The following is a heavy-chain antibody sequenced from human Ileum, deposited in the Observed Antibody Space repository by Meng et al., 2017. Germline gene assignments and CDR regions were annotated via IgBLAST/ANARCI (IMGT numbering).Heavy chain of an antibody. V-gene: IGHV3-30*04. CDR1: GFIFSSYA. CDR3: ARDQRKWELPRLNGAFAI. D-gene: IGHD1-26*01. J-gene: IGHJ3*02. CDR2: ISYDGSNK. Sequence: GESLKISCAASGFIFSSYAMNWVRQAPGKGLEWVAVISYDGSNKYYADSVKGRFTISRDNSENTLYLQVSSLRTEDTAVYYCARDQRKWELPRLNGAFAIWGQG.